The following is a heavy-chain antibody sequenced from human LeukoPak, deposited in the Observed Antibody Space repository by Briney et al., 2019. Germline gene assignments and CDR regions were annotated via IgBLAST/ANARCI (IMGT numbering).Heavy chain of an antibody. V-gene: IGHV4-30-2*01. J-gene: IGHJ5*02. CDR3: ARGSAYCSSTSCAPSNWFDP. D-gene: IGHD2-2*01. CDR1: GGSISSGGYS. Sequence: SQTLSLTCAVSGGSISSGGYSWSWIRQPPGQGLEWIGYIYHSGSTYYNPSLKSRVTISVARSKNQFSLKLSSLTAADTAVYYCARGSAYCSSTSCAPSNWFDPWGQGTLVTVSS. CDR2: IYHSGST.